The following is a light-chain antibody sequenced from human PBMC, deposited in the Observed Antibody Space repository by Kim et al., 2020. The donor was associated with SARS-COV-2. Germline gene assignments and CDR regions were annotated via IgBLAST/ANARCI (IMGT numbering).Light chain of an antibody. CDR3: EQYGTSPYT. CDR2: GAS. CDR1: QSVSSVH. J-gene: IGKJ2*01. V-gene: IGKV3-20*01. Sequence: FSPGERATLSCRASQSVSSVHLAWYQQKPGQAPRLVIFGASNRATGISDRFSGSGSGTDFTLTISRLEAEDFAVYYCEQYGTSPYTFGQGTKLEI.